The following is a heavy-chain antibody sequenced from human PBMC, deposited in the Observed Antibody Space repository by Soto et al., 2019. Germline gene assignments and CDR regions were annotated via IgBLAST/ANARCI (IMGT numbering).Heavy chain of an antibody. D-gene: IGHD6-13*01. Sequence: GPVKVSCEASGHPLTDKYLHWVRQAHRQALEWMGWTNPSGGGTKEAQKCRGRVSMTRYTTISAAYMELSRLTSDNTAVYYWAKGGSSWTEWFGPWGQGTLVTVSS. J-gene: IGHJ5*01. CDR3: AKGGSSWTEWFGP. V-gene: IGHV1-2*02. CDR2: TNPSGGGT. CDR1: GHPLTDKY.